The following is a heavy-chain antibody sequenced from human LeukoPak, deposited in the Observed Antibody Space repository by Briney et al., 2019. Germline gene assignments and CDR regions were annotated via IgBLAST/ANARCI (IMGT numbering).Heavy chain of an antibody. V-gene: IGHV3-21*01. CDR1: GFSFSTYN. J-gene: IGHJ3*02. CDR2: ITSSSTYV. CDR3: ARARTSQQLNSFDI. Sequence: GGSLRLSCEASGFSFSTYNMNWVRQAPGKRLEWISSITSSSTYVFYADSVRGRFTISRDNAKNSLYLQMNSLRGEDTAVYYCARARTSQQLNSFDIWGQGTMVTVSS. D-gene: IGHD6-13*01.